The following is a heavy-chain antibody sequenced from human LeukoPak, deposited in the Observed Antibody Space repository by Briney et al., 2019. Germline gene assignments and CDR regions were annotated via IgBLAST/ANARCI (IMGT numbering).Heavy chain of an antibody. Sequence: GGSLRLSCAASGFIFSDYYMAWIRQAPGKGLECVSYISIGATTIYYADSVKGRFTISRDDSKNTLYLQMNSLRAEDTAVYYCAKAPQLLAPFDYWGQGTLVTVSS. CDR1: GFIFSDYY. V-gene: IGHV3-11*04. D-gene: IGHD6-6*01. J-gene: IGHJ4*02. CDR3: AKAPQLLAPFDY. CDR2: ISIGATTI.